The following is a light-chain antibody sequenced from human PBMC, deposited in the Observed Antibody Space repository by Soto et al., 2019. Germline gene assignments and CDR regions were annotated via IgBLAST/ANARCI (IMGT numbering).Light chain of an antibody. CDR2: EVS. Sequence: QSALTQPPSASGSPGQSVAIPCTGNSSDVGAYHYVSWYQQHPGKAPKLVIYEVSKRPSGVPERFSGSKSGNTASLTVSGLQGEDDADYYCASHAGRNAVFGTGTKVTVL. V-gene: IGLV2-8*01. CDR1: SSDVGAYHY. J-gene: IGLJ1*01. CDR3: ASHAGRNAV.